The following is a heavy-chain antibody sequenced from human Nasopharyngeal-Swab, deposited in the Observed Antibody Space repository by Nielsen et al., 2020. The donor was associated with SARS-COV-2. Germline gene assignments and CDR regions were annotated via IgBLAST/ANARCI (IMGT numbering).Heavy chain of an antibody. Sequence: GESLKISCAASGFTFSDYYMSWIRQAPGKGLEWVSYISGSGSSIYYAGSVKGRFTISRDNAENSLYLQMNSLRAEDTAVYYCARDIAAAGLFFDYWGQGTLVTVSS. CDR1: GFTFSDYY. CDR2: ISGSGSSI. CDR3: ARDIAAAGLFFDY. D-gene: IGHD6-13*01. J-gene: IGHJ4*02. V-gene: IGHV3-11*04.